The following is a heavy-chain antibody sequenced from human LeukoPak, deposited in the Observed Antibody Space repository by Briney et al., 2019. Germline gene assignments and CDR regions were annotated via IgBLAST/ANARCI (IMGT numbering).Heavy chain of an antibody. CDR1: GFTFSSYA. D-gene: IGHD4-17*01. V-gene: IGHV3-64*01. CDR2: ISSNGGST. CDR3: ARGVATVMYFDY. Sequence: GGSLRLSCAASGFTFSSYAMHWVRQAPGKGLEYVSAISSNGGSTYYANSVKGRFTISRDNSKNTLYLQMGSLRAEDMAVYYCARGVATVMYFDYWGPGNLVTVSS. J-gene: IGHJ4*02.